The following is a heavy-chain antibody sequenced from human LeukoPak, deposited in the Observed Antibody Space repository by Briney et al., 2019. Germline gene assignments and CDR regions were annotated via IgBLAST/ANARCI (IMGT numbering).Heavy chain of an antibody. CDR2: IKKDGSEK. CDR3: ARDIAPSAIPDAFDL. V-gene: IGHV3-7*01. J-gene: IGHJ3*01. D-gene: IGHD2-2*02. CDR1: GLTLNSYW. Sequence: GGSLRLSCAASGLTLNSYWMSWVRQAPGKGLEWVANIKKDGSEKYYVDSVKGRFTISRDNAKNSLYLQMNSLRADDTAVYYCARDIAPSAIPDAFDLWGLGAMVTVS.